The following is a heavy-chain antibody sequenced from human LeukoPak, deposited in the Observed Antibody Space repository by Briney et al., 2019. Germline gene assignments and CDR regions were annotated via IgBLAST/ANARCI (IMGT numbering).Heavy chain of an antibody. CDR3: ATSSKVVRPDSWDY. J-gene: IGHJ4*02. V-gene: IGHV4-34*01. Sequence: SETLSLTCAVYGGSFSGYSWSWIRQSPGKGLEWIGEINLGGSTNYNPSLKSRVTMTIDTSKKEVSLKLTSVTASDTSIYFCATSSKVVRPDSWDYWGQGTLVTVSS. D-gene: IGHD6-6*01. CDR2: INLGGST. CDR1: GGSFSGYS.